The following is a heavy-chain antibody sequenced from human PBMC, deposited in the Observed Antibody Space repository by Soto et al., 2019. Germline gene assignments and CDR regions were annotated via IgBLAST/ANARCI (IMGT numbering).Heavy chain of an antibody. Sequence: QVQLVQSGAEVKKPGSSVKVSCKASGGTFSSYAISWVRQAPGQGLEWMGGVIPIFGTANYAQKFQGRVTITADESTSTAYMELSSLRSEDTAVYYCARGNRIAVAALNWFDPWGQGTLVTVSS. CDR3: ARGNRIAVAALNWFDP. V-gene: IGHV1-69*01. D-gene: IGHD6-19*01. J-gene: IGHJ5*02. CDR2: VIPIFGTA. CDR1: GGTFSSYA.